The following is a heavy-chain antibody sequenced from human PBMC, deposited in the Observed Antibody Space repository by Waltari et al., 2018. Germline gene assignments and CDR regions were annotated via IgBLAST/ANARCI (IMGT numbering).Heavy chain of an antibody. J-gene: IGHJ4*02. CDR3: VRSRGAYCGNGYCSPEY. D-gene: IGHD2-21*01. Sequence: QVQLVESGGGVAQPGRSLRLSCAASGSSFGTYDMHWLRQAPGKGPEWMAVISSDGSVKYYTDSVTGRFTISRDNSQDTLFLQMNSVRPEDTALYICVRSRGAYCGNGYCSPEYWGQGTLVTVSS. CDR1: GSSFGTYD. V-gene: IGHV3-30*10. CDR2: ISSDGSVK.